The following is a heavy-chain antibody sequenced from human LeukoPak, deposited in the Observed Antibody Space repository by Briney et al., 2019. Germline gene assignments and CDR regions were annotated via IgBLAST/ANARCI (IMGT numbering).Heavy chain of an antibody. CDR1: GYTFSRYY. V-gene: IGHV1-46*01. CDR2: MNPSGGTT. CDR3: AREESGGLFDY. D-gene: IGHD3-16*01. Sequence: GASVKVSCKASGYTFSRYYIHWVRQAPGQGVEWMGKMNPSGGTTTYAQKFQGRVTMTRDTPTSTVYMEMSSLRPEDTAVYYCAREESGGLFDYWGQGTLVTVSS. J-gene: IGHJ4*02.